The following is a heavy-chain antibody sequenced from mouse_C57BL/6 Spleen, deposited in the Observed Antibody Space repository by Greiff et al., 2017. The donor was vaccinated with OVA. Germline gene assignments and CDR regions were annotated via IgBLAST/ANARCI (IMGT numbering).Heavy chain of an antibody. D-gene: IGHD2-3*01. V-gene: IGHV1-53*01. CDR2: INPSNGGT. CDR3: ARLDDGYSYWYFDV. Sequence: VQLQQSGTELVKPGASVKLSCKASGYTFTSYWMHWVKQRPGQGLEWIGNINPSNGGTNYNEKFKSKATLTVDKSSSTAYMQLSSLTSEDSAVYYCARLDDGYSYWYFDVWGTGTTVTVSS. CDR1: GYTFTSYW. J-gene: IGHJ1*03.